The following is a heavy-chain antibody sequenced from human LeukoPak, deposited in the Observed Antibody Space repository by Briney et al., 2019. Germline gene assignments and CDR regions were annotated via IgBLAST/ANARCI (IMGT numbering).Heavy chain of an antibody. CDR3: ARDRHRNDLEY. D-gene: IGHD1-14*01. Sequence: GGSLRLSCEDSGFTFSDFWMNWVLQAPGKGLEWVANMNQDGSERHYVDSVKGRFTISRDNAKKSLYLQMNSLRAEDTAVYYCARDRHRNDLEYWGQGTLVTVSS. J-gene: IGHJ4*02. V-gene: IGHV3-7*04. CDR1: GFTFSDFW. CDR2: MNQDGSER.